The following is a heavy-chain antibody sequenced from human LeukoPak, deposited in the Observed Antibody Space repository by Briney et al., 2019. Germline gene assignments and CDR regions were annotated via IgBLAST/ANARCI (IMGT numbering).Heavy chain of an antibody. D-gene: IGHD3-16*01. V-gene: IGHV4-34*01. CDR1: GGSFSSYY. CDR3: ARQTFYIDV. Sequence: SETLSLTCAVYGGSFSSYYWNWIRQPPGKGLEWIGDINHSGSTNYNPSLKSRVTMSVDTSKNQVSLKLNSVTAADTAVYYCARQTFYIDVWDKGTTVTVSS. J-gene: IGHJ6*03. CDR2: INHSGST.